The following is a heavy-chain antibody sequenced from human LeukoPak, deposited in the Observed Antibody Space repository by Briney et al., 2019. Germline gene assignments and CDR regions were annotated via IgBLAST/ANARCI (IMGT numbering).Heavy chain of an antibody. Sequence: PGGSLRLSCAASGFNVNDYYMAWIRQAPGKGLEWLSYIGNSGRDINYAASVKGRFTISRDKAKNSMYLQLNSLRVEDTAVYYCATGRQIREADYWGQGTLVTVAS. CDR1: GFNVNDYY. J-gene: IGHJ4*02. D-gene: IGHD3-10*01. CDR3: ATGRQIREADY. V-gene: IGHV3-11*01. CDR2: IGNSGRDI.